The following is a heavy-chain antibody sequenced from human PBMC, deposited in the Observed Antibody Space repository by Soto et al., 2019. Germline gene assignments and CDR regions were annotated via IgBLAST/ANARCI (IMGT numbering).Heavy chain of an antibody. CDR3: ARRGSGSYYDY. CDR1: GFSFSSYA. CDR2: ISGTGGST. V-gene: IGHV3-23*01. J-gene: IGHJ4*02. Sequence: EVQLLESGGGLVQPGGSLRLSCAASGFSFSSYAMRWVRQAPGKGLEWVSAISGTGGSTYYADSVKGRFTISRDNSKNTLYLQMNTLRAEDTAVYYCARRGSGSYYDYWGQGTLVTVSS. D-gene: IGHD1-26*01.